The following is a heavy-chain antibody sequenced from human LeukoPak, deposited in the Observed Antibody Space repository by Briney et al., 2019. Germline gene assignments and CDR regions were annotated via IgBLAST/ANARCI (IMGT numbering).Heavy chain of an antibody. Sequence: SETLSLTCTVSGGSISSSTYYWGWVRRPPGKGLEWFGIIYYSGSTYYNPSLKSRVTISVDTSKNQFSLKLSSVTAADTAVYYCARATFDSRGYYYEGEYWGQGTLVTVSS. J-gene: IGHJ4*02. CDR3: ARATFDSRGYYYEGEY. CDR2: IYYSGST. V-gene: IGHV4-39*07. D-gene: IGHD3-22*01. CDR1: GGSISSSTYY.